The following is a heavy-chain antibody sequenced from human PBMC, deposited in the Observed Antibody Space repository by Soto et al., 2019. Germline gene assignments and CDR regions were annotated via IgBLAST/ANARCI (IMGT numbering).Heavy chain of an antibody. Sequence: ASVKVSCKASGYTFTGYYMHWVLQSPVQWLDWMGCINPNSGGTNYAQKFQGRVTMTRDTSISTAYMELSRLRSDDTAVYYCARDRSYGMDVWGQGTTVTVSS. CDR1: GYTFTGYY. V-gene: IGHV1-2*02. CDR3: ARDRSYGMDV. CDR2: INPNSGGT. J-gene: IGHJ6*02.